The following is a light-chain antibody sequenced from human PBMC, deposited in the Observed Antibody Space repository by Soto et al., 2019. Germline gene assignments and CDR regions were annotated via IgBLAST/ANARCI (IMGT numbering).Light chain of an antibody. Sequence: QSVLTQPPSVSGAPGQRVTISCTGSSSNIGAGYDVHWYQQLPGTAPKLLIYGNSNRPSGVPDRFSGSKSGTSASLAITGLQAEDEADYYCHSYDGSLSGVVFGGGTKLTVL. CDR1: SSNIGAGYD. J-gene: IGLJ2*01. V-gene: IGLV1-40*01. CDR3: HSYDGSLSGVV. CDR2: GNS.